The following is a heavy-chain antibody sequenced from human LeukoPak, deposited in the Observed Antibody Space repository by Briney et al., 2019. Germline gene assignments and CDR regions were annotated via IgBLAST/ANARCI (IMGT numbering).Heavy chain of an antibody. CDR3: AKGLAGTMAMIVVALDY. V-gene: IGHV3-9*01. J-gene: IGHJ4*02. D-gene: IGHD3-22*01. CDR2: ISWNSGSI. Sequence: PGRSLRLSCAASGFTFDDYAMHWVRQAPGKGLEWVSGISWNSGSIGYADSVKGRFTISRDNAKNSLYLQMNSLRAEDTALYYCAKGLAGTMAMIVVALDYWGQGTLVTVSS. CDR1: GFTFDDYA.